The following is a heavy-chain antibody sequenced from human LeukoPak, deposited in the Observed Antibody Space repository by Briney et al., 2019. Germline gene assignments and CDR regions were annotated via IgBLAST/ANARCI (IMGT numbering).Heavy chain of an antibody. CDR2: ISNSGTTI. CDR3: AREDGSYYGSGTLFDP. CDR1: GFTFSDYY. V-gene: IGHV3-11*01. D-gene: IGHD3-10*01. J-gene: IGHJ5*02. Sequence: GGSLRLSCAASGFTFSDYYMSWIRQAPGKGLEWVSYISNSGTTIYYADSVKGRFTISRDNAKNSLYLQMNSLRAEDTAVYYCAREDGSYYGSGTLFDPWGQGTLVTVSS.